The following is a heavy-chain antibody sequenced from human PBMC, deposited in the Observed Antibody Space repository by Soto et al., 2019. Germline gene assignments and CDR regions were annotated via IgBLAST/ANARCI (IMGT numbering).Heavy chain of an antibody. D-gene: IGHD1-26*01. Sequence: QVQLGQSGAEVKKPGASVKVSCKASGYTLTTFFMHWVRQAPGQGLEWMGVINPGNPAGRSTTYAQKFQGRVTMTTDTYTSTVNMELSRLGSDDTAVYYCAREAIVAGATTGMNVWGQGTTVTASS. CDR1: GYTLTTFF. V-gene: IGHV1-46*01. CDR2: INPGNPAGRST. J-gene: IGHJ6*02. CDR3: AREAIVAGATTGMNV.